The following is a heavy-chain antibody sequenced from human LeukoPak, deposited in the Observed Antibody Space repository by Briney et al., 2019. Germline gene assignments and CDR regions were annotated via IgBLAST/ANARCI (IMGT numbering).Heavy chain of an antibody. J-gene: IGHJ4*02. D-gene: IGHD2-2*01. V-gene: IGHV3-21*06. Sequence: WGSLRLSCAASKFTFTDYTMNWVRQAPGKGLEWVSSISGTSTYKHYADSVRGRFTISRDNTKNSLYLQMDSLTAEDSAVYFCTKRGDQYFFDSWGQGALVTVSS. CDR2: ISGTSTYK. CDR1: KFTFTDYT. CDR3: TKRGDQYFFDS.